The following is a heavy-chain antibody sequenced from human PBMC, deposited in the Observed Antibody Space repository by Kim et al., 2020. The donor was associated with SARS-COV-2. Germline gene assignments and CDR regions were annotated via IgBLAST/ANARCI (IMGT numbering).Heavy chain of an antibody. CDR3: ARGPYRDDFDY. Sequence: SETLSLTCDVSGASISSGSYSWSWIRQSPGQGLEWIASIYQSGGTYYTPSLKSRLSISMDRSRNRFSLTLTSVTAADTAVYYCARGPYRDDFDYWGQGTL. V-gene: IGHV4-30-2*06. J-gene: IGHJ4*02. CDR1: GASISSGSYS. CDR2: IYQSGGT. D-gene: IGHD4-17*01.